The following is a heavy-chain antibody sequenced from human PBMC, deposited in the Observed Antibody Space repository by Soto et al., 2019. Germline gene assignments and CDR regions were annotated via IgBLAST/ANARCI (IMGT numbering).Heavy chain of an antibody. J-gene: IGHJ5*02. V-gene: IGHV1-69*13. CDR1: GGTFSSYA. CDR2: IIPIFGTA. CDR3: ARGGPTYYYDSSSSSRTWFAP. Sequence: SVKVSCKASGGTFSSYAISWVRQAPGQGLEWMGGIIPIFGTANYAQKFQGRVTITADESTSTAYMELSSLRSEDTAVYYCARGGPTYYYDSSSSSRTWFAPWGQGPLVTVSS. D-gene: IGHD3-22*01.